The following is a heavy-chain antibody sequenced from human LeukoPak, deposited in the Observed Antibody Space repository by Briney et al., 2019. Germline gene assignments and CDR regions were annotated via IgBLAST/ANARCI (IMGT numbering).Heavy chain of an antibody. CDR2: INHSGST. CDR1: GGSFSGYY. V-gene: IGHV4-34*01. Sequence: SETLSLTCAVYGGSFSGYYWSWLRQPPGKGLEGIGEINHSGSTNYNPSLKSRVTISVDTSKNQFSLKLSSVTAADTAVYYCARGRSRTGWFDPWGQGTLVTVSS. CDR3: ARGRSRTGWFDP. J-gene: IGHJ5*02.